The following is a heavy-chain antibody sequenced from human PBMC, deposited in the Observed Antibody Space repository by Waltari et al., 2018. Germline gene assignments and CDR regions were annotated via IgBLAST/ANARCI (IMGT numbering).Heavy chain of an antibody. CDR2: INPDSGDT. V-gene: IGHV1-2*02. CDR1: GYAFTVYY. CDR3: ARPWPGRAAAAPYYFDS. D-gene: IGHD6-13*01. Sequence: QVQLVQSGTEVKKPGASVTVSCKASGYAFTVYYHHWVRQAPGQGLEWMGWINPDSGDTNCTQKFQGRVTMTRDTSINTAYMQLSGLRSDDTAVYYCARPWPGRAAAAPYYFDSWGQGTMAIVSS. J-gene: IGHJ4*02.